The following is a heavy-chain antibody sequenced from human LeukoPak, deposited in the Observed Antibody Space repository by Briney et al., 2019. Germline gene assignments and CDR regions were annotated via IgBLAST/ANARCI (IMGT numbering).Heavy chain of an antibody. CDR1: GFTVSTHY. V-gene: IGHV3-53*01. J-gene: IGHJ4*02. D-gene: IGHD5-12*01. CDR3: ARRGGDRGLDWGGEIEEYFDY. CDR2: IDTADKT. Sequence: GGSLRLSCAASGFTVSTHYMNWVRQDPGKGLEWVSVIDTADKTYYADSVKGRFTISRDNSNNTVFLQLNSVRAEDTAVYYCARRGGDRGLDWGGEIEEYFDYWGQGTVVTLSS.